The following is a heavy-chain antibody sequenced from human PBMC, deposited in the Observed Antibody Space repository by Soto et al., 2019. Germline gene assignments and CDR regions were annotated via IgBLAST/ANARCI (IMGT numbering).Heavy chain of an antibody. D-gene: IGHD6-13*01. CDR1: GGTFSSYT. CDR2: IIPILGIA. Sequence: QVPLVQSGAEVKKPGSSVKVSCKASGGTFSSYTISWVRQAPGQGLEWMGRIIPILGIANYAQKFQGRVTITADKSTSTAYMELSSLRSEDTAVYYCASRHSGGSSWYYYYYYMDVWGKGTTVTVSS. CDR3: ASRHSGGSSWYYYYYYMDV. V-gene: IGHV1-69*02. J-gene: IGHJ6*03.